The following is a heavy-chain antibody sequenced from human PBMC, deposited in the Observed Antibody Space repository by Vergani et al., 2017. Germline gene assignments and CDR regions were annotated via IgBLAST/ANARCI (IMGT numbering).Heavy chain of an antibody. Sequence: EVQLLESGGGLIQPGGSLRISCAASGFTFDNYAMTWVRQAPGKGLQWVSGISGSGSSKFYEESLKGRVTISRENSKNTLFLEMNSLRTEDRATYFCAKRIGITLAAVGGELDSWGPGTVVLVSS. J-gene: IGHJ5*01. CDR2: ISGSGSSK. CDR1: GFTFDNYA. D-gene: IGHD2-15*01. CDR3: AKRIGITLAAVGGELDS. V-gene: IGHV3-23*01.